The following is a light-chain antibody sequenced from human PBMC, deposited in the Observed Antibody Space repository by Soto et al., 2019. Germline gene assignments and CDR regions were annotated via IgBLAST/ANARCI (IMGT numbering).Light chain of an antibody. J-gene: IGKJ4*01. CDR3: QPYNNWPLT. V-gene: IGKV3-15*01. Sequence: EIVMTQSPATLSVSPGERATLSCRASQSVSSNLAWYQQKPGQAPRLLIYDTSTRATGVPTRFSGSRSGAEFTLTINSLQSEDFAVYYCQPYNNWPLTFGQGTKVDIK. CDR2: DTS. CDR1: QSVSSN.